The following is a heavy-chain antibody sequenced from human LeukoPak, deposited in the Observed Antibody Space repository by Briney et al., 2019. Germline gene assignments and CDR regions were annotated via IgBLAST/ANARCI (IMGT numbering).Heavy chain of an antibody. V-gene: IGHV1-2*02. CDR3: ARDRVGATSLFGY. CDR1: GYTFTGYY. J-gene: IGHJ4*02. Sequence: ASVKVSCKASGYTFTGYYIHWVRQAPGQGLEWMGWINPNSGGTNYAQKFQGRVTMTRDTSISTAYMELSRLRSDDTAVYYCARDRVGATSLFGYWGQGTLVTVSS. D-gene: IGHD1-26*01. CDR2: INPNSGGT.